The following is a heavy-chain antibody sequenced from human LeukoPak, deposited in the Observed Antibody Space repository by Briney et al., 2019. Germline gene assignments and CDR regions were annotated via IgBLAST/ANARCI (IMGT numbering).Heavy chain of an antibody. J-gene: IGHJ4*02. V-gene: IGHV3-23*01. D-gene: IGHD6-6*01. CDR2: ISGSGGST. Sequence: PGGSLRLSCAASGFTFSSYAMSWVRQAPGKGLERVSAISGSGGSTYYADSVKGRFTISRDNSKNTLYLQMNSLRAEDTAVYYCAKAYRLGSSSADYWGQGTLVTVSS. CDR1: GFTFSSYA. CDR3: AKAYRLGSSSADY.